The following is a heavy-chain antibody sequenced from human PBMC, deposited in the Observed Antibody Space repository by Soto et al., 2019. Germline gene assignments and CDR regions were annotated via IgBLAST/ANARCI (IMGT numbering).Heavy chain of an antibody. CDR2: MNAGNTNT. V-gene: IGHV1-3*01. J-gene: IGHJ4*02. CDR1: KWTYLNYE. Sequence: DAVNVASKCSKWTYLNYEMNWVGQAPGQRLAWMGWMNAGNTNTKYSQKFQGTVNITRDTSASTAYMELSSLRSEDTAVYYCESGSSGANWDSWGLGTLVTV. D-gene: IGHD1-1*01. CDR3: ESGSSGANWDS.